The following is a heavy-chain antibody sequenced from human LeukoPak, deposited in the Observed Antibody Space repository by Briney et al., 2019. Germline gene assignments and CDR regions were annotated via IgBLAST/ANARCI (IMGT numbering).Heavy chain of an antibody. D-gene: IGHD3-10*01. V-gene: IGHV4-38-2*02. CDR1: GYSISSGYY. CDR3: ARLLRGVIRFDY. J-gene: IGHJ4*02. Sequence: PSETLSLTCTVSGYSISSGYYRGWIRQSPGKGLEWIGSIYHSGGTYYNPSLKSRLTISLDTSKNQFSLKLSSVTAADTAVYYCARLLRGVIRFDYWGQGTLVTVSS. CDR2: IYHSGGT.